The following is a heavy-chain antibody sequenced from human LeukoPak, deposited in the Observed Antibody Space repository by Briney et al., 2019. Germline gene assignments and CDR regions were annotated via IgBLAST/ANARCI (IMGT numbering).Heavy chain of an antibody. CDR2: IYYSGST. V-gene: IGHV4-31*02. J-gene: IGHJ5*02. D-gene: IGHD2-15*01. CDR1: GGSIISGGYY. Sequence: SETLSLTCTVPGGSIISGGYYWSWIRQHPGKGLEWIGYIYYSGSTYYNLSLKSRVTISVDTSKNQFSLKLSSVNAADTAVYYCARDGLGWGSSAKDGWFDPWGQGTMVTVSS. CDR3: ARDGLGWGSSAKDGWFDP.